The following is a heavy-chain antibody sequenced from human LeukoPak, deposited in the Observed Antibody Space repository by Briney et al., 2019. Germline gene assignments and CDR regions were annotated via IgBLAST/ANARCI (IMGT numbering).Heavy chain of an antibody. CDR2: ISSSSSYI. Sequence: AGGSLRLSCAASGFTFSSYSMNWVRQAPGKGLEWVSSISSSSSYIYYADSVKGRFTISRHNAKNSLYLQMNSLRAEDTAVYYCARGEDYDILTGPYYYGMDVWGQGTTVTVSS. V-gene: IGHV3-21*01. D-gene: IGHD3-9*01. CDR3: ARGEDYDILTGPYYYGMDV. J-gene: IGHJ6*02. CDR1: GFTFSSYS.